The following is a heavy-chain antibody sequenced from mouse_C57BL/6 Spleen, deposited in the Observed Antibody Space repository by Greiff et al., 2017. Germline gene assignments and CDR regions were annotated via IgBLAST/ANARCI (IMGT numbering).Heavy chain of an antibody. J-gene: IGHJ4*01. CDR2: IHPNSGST. CDR1: GYTFTSYW. Sequence: QVQLKQPGAELVKPGASVKLSCKASGYTFTSYWMHWVKQRPGQGLEWIGMIHPNSGSTNYNEKFKSKATLTVAKSSSTAYMQLSSLTSEDSAVYYCARDYGSSLYAMDYWGQGTSVTVSS. D-gene: IGHD1-1*01. CDR3: ARDYGSSLYAMDY. V-gene: IGHV1-64*01.